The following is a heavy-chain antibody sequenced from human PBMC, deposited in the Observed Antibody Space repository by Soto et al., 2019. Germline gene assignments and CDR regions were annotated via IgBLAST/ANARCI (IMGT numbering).Heavy chain of an antibody. CDR3: ARDDCISTSCYLVY. CDR1: GFTFSSYA. V-gene: IGHV3-30-3*01. J-gene: IGHJ4*02. CDR2: ISYDGSNK. D-gene: IGHD2-2*01. Sequence: QVPLVESGGGVVQPGRSLRLSCAASGFTFSSYAMHWVRQAPGKGLEWVAVISYDGSNKYYADSVKGRFTISRDNSKNTLYLQMNSLRAEDTAVYYCARDDCISTSCYLVYWGQGTLVTVSS.